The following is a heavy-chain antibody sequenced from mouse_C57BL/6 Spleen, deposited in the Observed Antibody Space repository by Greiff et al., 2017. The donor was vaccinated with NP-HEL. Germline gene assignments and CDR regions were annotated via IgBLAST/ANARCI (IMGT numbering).Heavy chain of an antibody. CDR2: IHPNSGST. Sequence: QVQLQQPGAELVKPGASVKLSCKASGYTFTSYWMHWVKQRPGQGLEWIGMIHPNSGSTNYNEKFKSKATLTVDKSSSTAYMQLSSLTSEDSAVYYCASVRLLLYAMDYWGQGTSVTVSS. J-gene: IGHJ4*01. V-gene: IGHV1-64*01. CDR3: ASVRLLLYAMDY. CDR1: GYTFTSYW. D-gene: IGHD1-1*01.